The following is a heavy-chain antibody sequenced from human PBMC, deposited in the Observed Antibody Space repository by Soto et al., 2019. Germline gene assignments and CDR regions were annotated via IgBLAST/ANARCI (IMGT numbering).Heavy chain of an antibody. CDR3: ARYYYDSSGYSITNWFDP. V-gene: IGHV4-31*03. Sequence: SETLSLTCTVSGGSISSGGYYWSWIRQHPGKGLEWIGYIYYSGSTYYNPSLKSRVTISVDTSKNQFSLKLSSVTAADTAVYYCARYYYDSSGYSITNWFDPWGQGTLVT. CDR2: IYYSGST. J-gene: IGHJ5*02. CDR1: GGSISSGGYY. D-gene: IGHD3-22*01.